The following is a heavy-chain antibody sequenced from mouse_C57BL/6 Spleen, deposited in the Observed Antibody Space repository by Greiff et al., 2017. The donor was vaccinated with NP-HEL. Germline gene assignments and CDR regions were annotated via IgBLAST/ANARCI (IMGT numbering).Heavy chain of an antibody. V-gene: IGHV1-82*01. D-gene: IGHD6-1*01. J-gene: IGHJ2*01. CDR1: GYAFSSSW. CDR3: ARSLAGDY. Sequence: VEPGASVKISCKASGYAFSSSWMNWVKQRPGKGLEWIGRIYPGDGDTNYNGKFKGKATLTADKSSSTAYMQLSSLTSEDSAVYFCARSLAGDYWGQGTTLTVSS. CDR2: IYPGDGDT.